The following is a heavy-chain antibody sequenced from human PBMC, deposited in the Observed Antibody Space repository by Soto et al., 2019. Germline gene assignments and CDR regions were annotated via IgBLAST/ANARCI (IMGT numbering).Heavy chain of an antibody. J-gene: IGHJ4*02. CDR2: IYYSGST. V-gene: IGHV4-4*02. Sequence: SETLSLTCAVSGVSISSSNWWSWVRQPPGKGLEWIGYIYYSGSTNYNPSLKSRVTISVDTSKNQFSLKLSSVTAADTAVYYCARALPYYYDSSGYFRYYFDYWGQGTLVTVS. CDR3: ARALPYYYDSSGYFRYYFDY. CDR1: GVSISSSNW. D-gene: IGHD3-22*01.